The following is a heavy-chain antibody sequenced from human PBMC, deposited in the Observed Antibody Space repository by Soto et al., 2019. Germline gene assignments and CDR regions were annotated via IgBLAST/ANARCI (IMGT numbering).Heavy chain of an antibody. CDR2: IRSKAYGGTT. Sequence: GGSLRLSCTASGFTFGDYAMSWVRQAPGKGLEWVGFIRSKAYGGTTEYAASVKGRFTISRDDSKSIAYLQMNSLKTEDTAVYYCTRGYSSWSWDYYYYGMDVWGQGTTVTVSS. D-gene: IGHD6-13*01. V-gene: IGHV3-49*04. J-gene: IGHJ6*02. CDR1: GFTFGDYA. CDR3: TRGYSSWSWDYYYYGMDV.